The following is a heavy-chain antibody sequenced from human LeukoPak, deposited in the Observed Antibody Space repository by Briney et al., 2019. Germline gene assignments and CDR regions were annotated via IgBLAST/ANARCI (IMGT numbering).Heavy chain of an antibody. Sequence: PSETLSLTCTVSGGSISSSTYFWGWIRQPPGKGLEWIGSIYYSGSTYYNPSLKSRVTISVDTSKNQFSLKLSSVTAADTAVYYCARSSLVPAAIYYFDYWGQGTLVTVSS. D-gene: IGHD2-2*01. CDR1: GGSISSSTYF. CDR2: IYYSGST. J-gene: IGHJ4*02. CDR3: ARSSLVPAAIYYFDY. V-gene: IGHV4-39*01.